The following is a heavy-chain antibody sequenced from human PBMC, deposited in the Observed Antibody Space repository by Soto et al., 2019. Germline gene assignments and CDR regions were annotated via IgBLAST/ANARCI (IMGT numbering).Heavy chain of an antibody. Sequence: QVQLVESGGGVVQPGRSLRLSCAASGFTFSSYGMYWVRQAPGKGLEWVAVISYDGSNKYYADSVKGRFTISRDNSKNTLYLQMSSLRAEDTAVYYCAKGCYAYRYSCIDYWGQGTLVTVSS. CDR1: GFTFSSYG. D-gene: IGHD1-1*01. CDR3: AKGCYAYRYSCIDY. CDR2: ISYDGSNK. J-gene: IGHJ4*02. V-gene: IGHV3-30*18.